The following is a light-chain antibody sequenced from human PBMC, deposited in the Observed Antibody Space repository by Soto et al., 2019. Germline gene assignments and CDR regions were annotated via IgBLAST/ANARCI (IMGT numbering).Light chain of an antibody. V-gene: IGKV3-15*01. Sequence: EIVMTQSPATLSVSPGERATLSCRASQSVDNNLAWYQQQPGQAPRLLVYAASTRATGLPAKYSGSGSGTEFTLTISSQQSEDFAVYYCQQYNDWPQTFGQGTKVEIK. CDR1: QSVDNN. CDR2: AAS. CDR3: QQYNDWPQT. J-gene: IGKJ1*01.